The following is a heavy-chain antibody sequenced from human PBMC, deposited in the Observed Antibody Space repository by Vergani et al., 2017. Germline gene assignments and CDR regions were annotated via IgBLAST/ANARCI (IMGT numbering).Heavy chain of an antibody. CDR2: ISSSSSYI. CDR3: AREQDYGDSPRSQKYYYYGMDV. J-gene: IGHJ6*01. CDR1: GFTVSSYS. V-gene: IGHV3-21*01. Sequence: EVQLVESGGGLIQPGGSLRLSCAASGFTVSSYSMNWVRQAPGKGLEWVSSISSSSSYIYYADSVKGRFTISRDNAKNSLYLQMNSLRAEDTAVYYCAREQDYGDSPRSQKYYYYGMDVWGQGTTVTVSA. D-gene: IGHD4-17*01.